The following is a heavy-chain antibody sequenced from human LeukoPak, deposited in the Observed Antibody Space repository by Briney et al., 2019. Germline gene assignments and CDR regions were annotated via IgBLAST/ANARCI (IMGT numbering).Heavy chain of an antibody. CDR3: ARDRGLIYHFDY. Sequence: GGSLRLSCAASGFTFSRYSMNLVRQAPGKGLEWVSSITPSSAYIFYADSVKGRFTISRDDAKNSLYLQMNSLRAEDTAVYYCARDRGLIYHFDYWGQGTLVTVSS. J-gene: IGHJ4*02. CDR1: GFTFSRYS. CDR2: ITPSSAYI. V-gene: IGHV3-21*01. D-gene: IGHD3-10*01.